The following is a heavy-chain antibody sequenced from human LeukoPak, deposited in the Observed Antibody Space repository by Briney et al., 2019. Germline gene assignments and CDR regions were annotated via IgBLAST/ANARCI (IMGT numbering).Heavy chain of an antibody. D-gene: IGHD5/OR15-5a*01. Sequence: GGSLRLSCAASGFTFSSYSMNWVRQAPGKGLEWVSSINNVASHIYYAHSVKGRFTISRDNAKNSLYLQMNSLSDEDTAVYYCARDPTQYLRYGHFDYWGQGTLVTVSS. CDR3: ARDPTQYLRYGHFDY. V-gene: IGHV3-21*01. CDR1: GFTFSSYS. CDR2: INNVASHI. J-gene: IGHJ4*02.